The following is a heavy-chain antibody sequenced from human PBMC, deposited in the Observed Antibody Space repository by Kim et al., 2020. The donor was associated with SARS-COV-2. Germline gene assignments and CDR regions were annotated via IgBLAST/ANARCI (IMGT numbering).Heavy chain of an antibody. CDR3: ARGLPGYWYFDL. Sequence: SETLSLTCTVSGGSISSYYWSWIRQPPGKGLEWVGYIYYSGSTNYNPSLKRRVTISVDTTKNQFSLKLSSVTAADTAVYYCARGLPGYWYFDLWGRGTLVTVSS. CDR1: GGSISSYY. V-gene: IGHV4-59*13. CDR2: IYYSGST. J-gene: IGHJ2*01.